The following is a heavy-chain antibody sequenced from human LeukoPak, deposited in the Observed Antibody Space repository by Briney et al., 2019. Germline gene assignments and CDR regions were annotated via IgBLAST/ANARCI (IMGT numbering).Heavy chain of an antibody. CDR1: GYTFTSYG. CDR2: ISAYNGNT. V-gene: IGHV1-18*01. J-gene: IGHJ3*02. Sequence: GASVKVSCKASGYTFTSYGMSWVRQAPGQGLEWMGWISAYNGNTNYAQKLQGRVTMTTDTSTSTAYMELRSLRSDDTAVYYCARESYYDSSVHDAFDIWGQGTMVTVSS. D-gene: IGHD3-22*01. CDR3: ARESYYDSSVHDAFDI.